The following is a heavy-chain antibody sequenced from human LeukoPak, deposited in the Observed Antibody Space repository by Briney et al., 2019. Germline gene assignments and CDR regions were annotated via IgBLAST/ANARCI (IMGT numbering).Heavy chain of an antibody. D-gene: IGHD1-26*01. J-gene: IGHJ3*02. CDR1: GGSVRRYY. CDR3: ARDWEGFNFDI. CDR2: IHNTGST. Sequence: KPSETLSLTCTVSGGSVRRYYWSWIRQPPGEGLEWIAYIHNTGSTNYNPSLKSRVTIAHDTSKNEFSLKLMTVTATDAYLYSCARDWEGFNFDIWGQGTMVTVSS. V-gene: IGHV4-59*02.